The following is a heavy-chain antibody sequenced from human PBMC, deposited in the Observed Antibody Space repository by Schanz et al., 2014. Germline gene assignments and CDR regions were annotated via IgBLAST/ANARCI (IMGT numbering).Heavy chain of an antibody. J-gene: IGHJ6*03. CDR3: ATVSYDFWSGKDYYSFHMDV. D-gene: IGHD3-3*01. CDR1: GASISSNNW. V-gene: IGHV4-4*02. CDR2: IFHTGST. Sequence: QVQLQESGPGLLKPSGTLSLTCAVSGASISSNNWWTWVRQSPGKGLDWIGEIFHTGSTKYNPSLKSRVTVSVDNPKTQFSLKLNSVTAADTAVYYCATVSYDFWSGKDYYSFHMDVWGKGTTVNVSS.